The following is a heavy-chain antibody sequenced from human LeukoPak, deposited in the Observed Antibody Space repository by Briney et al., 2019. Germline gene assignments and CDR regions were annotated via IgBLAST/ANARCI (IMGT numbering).Heavy chain of an antibody. Sequence: ASVKVSCKASGYTFTSYGINWVRQATGQGLEWMGWMNPNSGNTGYAQKFQGRVTMTRNTSISTAYMELSSLRSEDTAVYYCARGGPKRGYSYGYGPTTFDYWGQGTLVTVSS. J-gene: IGHJ4*02. D-gene: IGHD5-18*01. CDR2: MNPNSGNT. V-gene: IGHV1-8*01. CDR1: GYTFTSYG. CDR3: ARGGPKRGYSYGYGPTTFDY.